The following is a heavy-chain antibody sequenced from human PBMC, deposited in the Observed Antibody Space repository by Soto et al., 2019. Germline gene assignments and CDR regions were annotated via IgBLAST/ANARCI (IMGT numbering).Heavy chain of an antibody. CDR3: AKHFDIENWYFYL. Sequence: QVQLVESGGGVVQPGRSLRLSCAASGFTFSSYGMHWVRQAPGKGLEWVAGISYDGSNKYYADSVKGRFTISRDNSKNTLYQQMNSLRAEDTAVYYGAKHFDIENWYFYLWGRGTLVTVSS. V-gene: IGHV3-30*18. CDR2: ISYDGSNK. CDR1: GFTFSSYG. D-gene: IGHD3-9*01. J-gene: IGHJ2*01.